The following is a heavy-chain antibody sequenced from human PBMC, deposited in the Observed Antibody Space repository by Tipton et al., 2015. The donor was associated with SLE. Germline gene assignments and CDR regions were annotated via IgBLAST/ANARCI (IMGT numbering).Heavy chain of an antibody. CDR2: IYYSGST. D-gene: IGHD2-8*02. CDR1: GGSISSGDYY. J-gene: IGHJ6*03. V-gene: IGHV4-30-4*01. Sequence: TLSLTCTVSGGSISSGDYYWSWIRQPPGKGLEWIGYIYYSGSTNYNPSLKSRVTISVDTSKNQFSLKLSSVTAADAAVYYCARVGVYGLGTNYYYYMDVWGKGTTVTVSS. CDR3: ARVGVYGLGTNYYYYMDV.